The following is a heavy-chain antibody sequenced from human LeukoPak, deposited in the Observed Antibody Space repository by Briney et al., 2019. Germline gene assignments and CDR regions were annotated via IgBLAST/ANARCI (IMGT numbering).Heavy chain of an antibody. CDR3: AGGNSWRGLSY. V-gene: IGHV3-23*01. CDR1: GFTFSSYA. CDR2: ISGSGGST. D-gene: IGHD6-13*01. Sequence: GGSLRLSCAASGFTFSSYAMSWVRQAPGKGLEWVSAISGSGGSTYYADSVKGRFTISRDNSKNTLYLQMNSLRAEDTAVYFCAGGNSWRGLSYWGQGTLLTVSS. J-gene: IGHJ4*02.